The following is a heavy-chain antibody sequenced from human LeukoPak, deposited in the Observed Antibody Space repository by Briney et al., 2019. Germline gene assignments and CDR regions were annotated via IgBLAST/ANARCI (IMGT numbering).Heavy chain of an antibody. D-gene: IGHD6-19*01. CDR1: GYTFTSNL. CDR2: INPSNGDT. V-gene: IGHV1-46*01. Sequence: ASVKVSCKASGYTFTSNLLHWVRQAPGQGLEWMGIINPSNGDTNYARKFQGRVTMTGDTSTSTVYMDLYSLTSEDTAVYHCAREGTAVAGRGWRAFDIWGQGTMVTVSS. CDR3: AREGTAVAGRGWRAFDI. J-gene: IGHJ3*02.